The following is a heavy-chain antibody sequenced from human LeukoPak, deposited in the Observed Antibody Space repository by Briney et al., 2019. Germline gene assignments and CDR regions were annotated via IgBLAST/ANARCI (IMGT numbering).Heavy chain of an antibody. J-gene: IGHJ4*02. CDR3: ARGRPITMIVVDDGSEGDY. V-gene: IGHV4-39*07. D-gene: IGHD3-22*01. CDR2: IYHSGST. CDR1: GGSISSSFYY. Sequence: SETLSLTCTVSGGSISSSFYYWGWIRQPPGKGLEWIGSIYHSGSTYYNPSLKSRVTISVDTSKNQFSLKLSSVTAADTAVYYCARGRPITMIVVDDGSEGDYWGQGTLVTVSS.